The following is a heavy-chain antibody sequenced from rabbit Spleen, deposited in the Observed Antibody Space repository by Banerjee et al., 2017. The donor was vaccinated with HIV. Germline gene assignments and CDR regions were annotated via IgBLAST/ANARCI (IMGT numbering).Heavy chain of an antibody. J-gene: IGHJ6*01. Sequence: QSLEESGGDLVKPGASLTLTCTASGFSFSSNWICWVRQAPGKGLEWIGIIYAAKGSTDYASWVNGRFTISSDNAQSTVDLKMTSLTAADTATYFCARDSGSSFSSYGMDLWGPGTLVTVS. CDR1: GFSFSSNW. V-gene: IGHV1S40*01. CDR3: ARDSGSSFSSYGMDL. D-gene: IGHD8-1*01. CDR2: IYAAKGST.